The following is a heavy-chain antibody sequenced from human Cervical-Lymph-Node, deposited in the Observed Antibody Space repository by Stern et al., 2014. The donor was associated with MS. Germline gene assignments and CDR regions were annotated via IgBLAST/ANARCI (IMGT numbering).Heavy chain of an antibody. V-gene: IGHV3-74*01. CDR1: GFTFDSYS. CDR2: INTDVSSP. D-gene: IGHD6-13*01. Sequence: EVKLVESGGGLVQPGGSLRLSCAASGFTFDSYSMHWVRQVPGKGLVCVSRINTDVSSPRYAHSVKGRFTISRDNAKNMLYLEMNSLRAEDTAVYYCSGSNWYFFDYWGQGTLVTVSS. J-gene: IGHJ4*02. CDR3: SGSNWYFFDY.